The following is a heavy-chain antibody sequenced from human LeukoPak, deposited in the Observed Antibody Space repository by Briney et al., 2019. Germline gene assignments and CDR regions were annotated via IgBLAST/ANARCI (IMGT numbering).Heavy chain of an antibody. CDR1: GASISGSNW. J-gene: IGHJ4*02. CDR2: IFHAGIT. V-gene: IGHV4-4*02. D-gene: IGHD2-21*02. Sequence: SETLSLTCAVSGASISGSNWWSWARQPPGKGLEWIGEIFHAGITNYNPSLKSRVTISVDTSKNQFSLKLSSVTAADTAVYYCARESCGGDCYFNWGQGTLVTVSS. CDR3: ARESCGGDCYFN.